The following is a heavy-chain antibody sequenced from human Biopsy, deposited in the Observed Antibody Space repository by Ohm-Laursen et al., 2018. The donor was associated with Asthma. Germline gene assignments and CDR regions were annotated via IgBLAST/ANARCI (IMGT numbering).Heavy chain of an antibody. D-gene: IGHD6-19*01. CDR3: SREEPTSGWYQGSILR. J-gene: IGHJ4*02. V-gene: IGHV3-30*03. Sequence: SLRLSCTAPEFTFSSYGMHWVRQAPGKGLEWVACISYDGSNKYYADSVKGRSTISRDNSKNTLYLQMNSLRAEDTAVYYCSREEPTSGWYQGSILRWGQGTLVTVSS. CDR2: ISYDGSNK. CDR1: EFTFSSYG.